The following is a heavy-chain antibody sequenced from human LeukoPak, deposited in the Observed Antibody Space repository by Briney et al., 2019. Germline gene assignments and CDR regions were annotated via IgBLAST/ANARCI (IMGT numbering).Heavy chain of an antibody. CDR1: GGSTSSYY. Sequence: SETLSLTCTFSGGSTSSYYWSWIRQPPGKGLEWIGYIYYSGSTNYNPSLKSRVTISVDTSKNQFSLKLSSVTAADTAVYYCARVFYDILSPGVGFDIWGQGTMVTVSS. V-gene: IGHV4-59*01. D-gene: IGHD3-9*01. J-gene: IGHJ3*02. CDR3: ARVFYDILSPGVGFDI. CDR2: IYYSGST.